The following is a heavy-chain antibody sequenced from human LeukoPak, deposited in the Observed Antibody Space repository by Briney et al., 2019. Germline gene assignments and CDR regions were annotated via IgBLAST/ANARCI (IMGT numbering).Heavy chain of an antibody. CDR3: ALMVRGVMDYFDY. CDR1: GGSFSGYY. V-gene: IGHV4-34*01. CDR2: ISHSGST. J-gene: IGHJ4*02. Sequence: SETLSLTCAVYGGSFSGYYWSWIRQPPGKGLEWIGEISHSGSTNYNPSLKSRVTISVDTSKNQFSLKLSSVTAADTAVYYCALMVRGVMDYFDYWGQGTLVTVSS. D-gene: IGHD3-10*01.